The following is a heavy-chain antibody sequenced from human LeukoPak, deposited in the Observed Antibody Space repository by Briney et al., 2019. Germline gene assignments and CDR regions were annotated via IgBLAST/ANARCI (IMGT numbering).Heavy chain of an antibody. J-gene: IGHJ3*01. V-gene: IGHV3-30*02. D-gene: IGHD2-15*01. CDR3: AKDSCSGGRCYSSPYDAFDV. CDR2: IRYDGSSK. Sequence: GGSLRLSYAASGFTFTTYGIHWVRQAPGKGLEWVAFIRYDGSSKYYADFVKGRFTISRDSSKNTLYPQMNSLRPEDTAVYYCAKDSCSGGRCYSSPYDAFDVWGQGTMVTVSS. CDR1: GFTFTTYG.